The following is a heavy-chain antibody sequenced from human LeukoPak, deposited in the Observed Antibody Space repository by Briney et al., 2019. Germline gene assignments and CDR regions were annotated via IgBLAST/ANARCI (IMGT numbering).Heavy chain of an antibody. D-gene: IGHD2-15*01. CDR2: ISGSGGST. J-gene: IGHJ4*02. CDR3: GKDQRSRPRIFDY. CDR1: GFTFSSYA. Sequence: GGSLRLSCAASGFTFSSYAMSWVRQAPGKGLEWVSAISGSGGSTYYADSVKGRFTISRDNSKNTLYLQMNSLRAEDTAVYYCGKDQRSRPRIFDYWGQGTLVTVSS. V-gene: IGHV3-23*01.